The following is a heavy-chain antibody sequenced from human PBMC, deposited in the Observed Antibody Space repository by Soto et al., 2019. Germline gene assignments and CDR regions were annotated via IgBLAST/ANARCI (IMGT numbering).Heavy chain of an antibody. CDR2: ISVFKGTT. CDR1: GYTFTSYG. CDR3: AREGSTIRNYDYYYYGMDV. D-gene: IGHD5-12*01. J-gene: IGHJ6*02. V-gene: IGHV1-18*01. Sequence: EASVKASCKASGYTFTSYGVSWVRQAPGQGLEWMGWISVFKGTTNYAQKFQGRVTMTTDTSTSTAHMELRSLRSDDTAVYYCAREGSTIRNYDYYYYGMDVWGQGTTVTVS.